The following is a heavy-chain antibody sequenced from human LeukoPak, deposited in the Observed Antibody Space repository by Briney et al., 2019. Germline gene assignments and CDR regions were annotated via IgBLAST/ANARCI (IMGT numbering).Heavy chain of an antibody. CDR3: ARHSPVGIFYFDY. V-gene: IGHV4-39*01. CDR2: IYYSGST. CDR1: GGSISNSSSY. D-gene: IGHD1-26*01. Sequence: SETLSLTCTVSGGSISNSSSYWGWIRQPPGKGLEWIGSIYYSGSTYYNPSLKSRVTISVDTSKNQFSLKLSSVTAADTAVYYCARHSPVGIFYFDYWGQGTLVTVSS. J-gene: IGHJ4*02.